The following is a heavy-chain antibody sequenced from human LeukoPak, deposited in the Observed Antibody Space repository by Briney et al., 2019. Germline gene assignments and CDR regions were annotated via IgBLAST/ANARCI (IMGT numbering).Heavy chain of an antibody. CDR2: ISGSGGST. CDR3: AKDPGTRTFDY. CDR1: EFTFSSYA. V-gene: IGHV3-23*01. J-gene: IGHJ4*02. Sequence: GGSLRLSCAASEFTFSSYALTWVRQAPGKGLEWVSSISGSGGSTYYADSVRGRFTISRDNSKNTLYLQMNSLRAEDTAVYYCAKDPGTRTFDYWGQGTLVTVSS. D-gene: IGHD1-14*01.